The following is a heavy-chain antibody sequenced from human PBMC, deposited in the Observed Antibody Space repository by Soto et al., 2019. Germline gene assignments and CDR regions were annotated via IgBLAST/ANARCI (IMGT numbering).Heavy chain of an antibody. CDR3: AKQGIPITKYFFDF. CDR1: GFTFSSYV. D-gene: IGHD3-3*01. V-gene: IGHV3-23*01. CDR2: LSGSGGST. J-gene: IGHJ4*02. Sequence: PGGSLRLSCAASGFTFSSYVMSWVRQAPGKGLEWVSGLSGSGGSTYYADSVKGRFTISRDNSKNTLYLQMNILRAEDTAIYYCAKQGIPITKYFFDFWGQGTLVTVSS.